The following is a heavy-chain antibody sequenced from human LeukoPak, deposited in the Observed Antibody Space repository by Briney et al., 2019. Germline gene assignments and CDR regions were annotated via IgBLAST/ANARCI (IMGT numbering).Heavy chain of an antibody. CDR3: ARSGGYSSPQNY. CDR2: IYYSGTT. V-gene: IGHV4-59*01. J-gene: IGHJ4*02. CDR1: GGSISSYY. Sequence: SETLSLTCTVSGGSISSYYWSWIRQPPGKGLEWIGYIYYSGTTNYNPSLKSRVTISVDTSKSQFSLKLNSVTAADAAVYYCARSGGYSSPQNYWGQGTLVTVSS. D-gene: IGHD6-19*01.